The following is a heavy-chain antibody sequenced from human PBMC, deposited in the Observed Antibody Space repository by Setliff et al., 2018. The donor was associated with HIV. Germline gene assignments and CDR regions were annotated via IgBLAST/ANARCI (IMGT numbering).Heavy chain of an antibody. Sequence: SETLSLTCAVSGFSISSGFFWGWVRQPPGKGLEWIGSIYQSGTTYYNPALKSRVTISVDASKNQFSLRLTSVTAADTAVYFCARVETTVTSRLDYWGQGTLVTVSS. D-gene: IGHD4-17*01. CDR2: IYQSGTT. V-gene: IGHV4-38-2*01. CDR1: GFSISSGFF. J-gene: IGHJ4*02. CDR3: ARVETTVTSRLDY.